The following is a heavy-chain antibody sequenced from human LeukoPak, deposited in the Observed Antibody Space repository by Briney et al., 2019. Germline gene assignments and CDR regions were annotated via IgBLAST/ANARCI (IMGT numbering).Heavy chain of an antibody. J-gene: IGHJ5*02. CDR3: ARDLGQYYDTSDNWFDP. CDR2: INSDGINT. CDR1: GFTFSTSW. Sequence: PGGSLRLSCEASGFTFSTSWMHWVRQAPGKGLVWVSRINSDGINTSYADSVKGRFTISRDNAKNTLNLQMNSLRAEDTAVYYCARDLGQYYDTSDNWFDPWGQGTLVTVSS. V-gene: IGHV3-74*01. D-gene: IGHD3-22*01.